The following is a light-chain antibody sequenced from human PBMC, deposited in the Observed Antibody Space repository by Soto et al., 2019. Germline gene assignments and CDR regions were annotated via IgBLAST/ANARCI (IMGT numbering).Light chain of an antibody. V-gene: IGKV1-5*03. CDR3: QHYNSYSEA. Sequence: DIQMTQSPSTLSGSVGDRVTITCRASQTISSWLAWYQQKPGKAPKLLIYKASTLKSGVPSRFSGSGSGTGFTLTISSLQPADFATYYCQHYNSYSEAFGQGTKVDIK. J-gene: IGKJ1*01. CDR1: QTISSW. CDR2: KAS.